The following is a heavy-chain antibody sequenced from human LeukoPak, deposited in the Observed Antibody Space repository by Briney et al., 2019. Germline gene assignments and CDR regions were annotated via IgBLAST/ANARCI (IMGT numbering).Heavy chain of an antibody. CDR1: GGSISSHY. CDR2: IYYSGST. Sequence: TETLSLTCTVSGGSISSHYWSWIRQPPGKGLEWIGCIYYSGSTNYNPSLKSRITISVDTSKNQFSLKLSSVTAADTAVYYCARDRVPAALHFDYWGQGTLITVSS. V-gene: IGHV4-59*11. J-gene: IGHJ4*02. D-gene: IGHD2-2*01. CDR3: ARDRVPAALHFDY.